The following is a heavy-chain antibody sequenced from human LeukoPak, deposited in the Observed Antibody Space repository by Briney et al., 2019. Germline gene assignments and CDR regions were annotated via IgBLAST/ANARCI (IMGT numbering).Heavy chain of an antibody. V-gene: IGHV2-5*01. CDR2: IYWNDDK. CDR1: GFSLSTSGVG. CDR3: ARLAAAAGPQSLFDY. D-gene: IGHD6-13*01. J-gene: IGHJ4*02. Sequence: SGPTLVNPTQTLTLTCTFPGFSLSTSGVGVGWIRQPPGKALEWLALIYWNDDKRYSPSLKSRLTITKDTSKNQVVLTMTNMDPVDTATYYCARLAAAAGPQSLFDYWGQGTLVTVSS.